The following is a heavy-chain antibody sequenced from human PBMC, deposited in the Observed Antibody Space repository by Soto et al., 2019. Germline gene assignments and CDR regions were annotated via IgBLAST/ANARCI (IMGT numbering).Heavy chain of an antibody. V-gene: IGHV3-9*01. CDR2: ISWNSGSI. D-gene: IGHD3-3*01. Sequence: GGSLRLSCAASGLTFDDYAMHWVRQAPGKGLEWVSGISWNSGSIGYADSVKGRFTISRDNAKNSLYLQMNSLRAEDTALYYCAKALGVLRFLEWLPLDVWGQGTTVTVSS. CDR3: AKALGVLRFLEWLPLDV. J-gene: IGHJ6*02. CDR1: GLTFDDYA.